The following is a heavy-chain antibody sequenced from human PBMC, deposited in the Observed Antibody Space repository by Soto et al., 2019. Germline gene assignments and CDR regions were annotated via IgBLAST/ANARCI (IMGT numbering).Heavy chain of an antibody. CDR1: GFTFSDYY. CDR3: ARARHYYDSRLDAFDI. J-gene: IGHJ3*02. Sequence: QVQLVESGGGLVKPGGSLRLSCAASGFTFSDYYMSWIRQAPGRGRGGVSYISSSGSTIYYADSVKGRFTISRDNAKNSLYLQMNSLRAEDTAVYYCARARHYYDSRLDAFDIWGQGTMVTVSS. V-gene: IGHV3-11*01. CDR2: ISSSGSTI. D-gene: IGHD3-22*01.